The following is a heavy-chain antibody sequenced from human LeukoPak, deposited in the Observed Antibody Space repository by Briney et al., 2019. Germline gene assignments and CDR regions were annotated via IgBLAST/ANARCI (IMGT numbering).Heavy chain of an antibody. J-gene: IGHJ3*02. CDR3: ARGSVRAFDI. V-gene: IGHV3-74*01. CDR1: GFTFSNYW. D-gene: IGHD1-26*01. CDR2: IKGDGSYT. Sequence: PGGSLRLSCAASGFTFSNYWMHWVRQAPVKGLVWVSRIKGDGSYTNYADSVRGRFSISRDTSKNTLYLQMNSLRAEDTAVYYCARGSVRAFDIWGQGTMVTVSS.